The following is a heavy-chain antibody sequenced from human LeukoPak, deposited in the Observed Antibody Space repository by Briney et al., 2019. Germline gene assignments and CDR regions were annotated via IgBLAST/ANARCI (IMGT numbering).Heavy chain of an antibody. CDR3: ARGLQWELLGAFDI. CDR1: GGSISSYY. CDR2: IYYSGRT. D-gene: IGHD1-26*01. V-gene: IGHV4-59*01. Sequence: SETLSLTCTVSGGSISSYYWSWIRQPPGKGLEWIGYIYYSGRTNYNPSLKSRVTISVDTSKNQFSLKLRSVTAADTAVYYCARGLQWELLGAFDIWGQRTMVTVSS. J-gene: IGHJ3*02.